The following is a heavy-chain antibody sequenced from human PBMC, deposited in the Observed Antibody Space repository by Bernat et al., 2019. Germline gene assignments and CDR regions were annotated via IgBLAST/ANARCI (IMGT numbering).Heavy chain of an antibody. J-gene: IGHJ5*02. Sequence: EVQLVESGGGLVQPGGSLRLSCAASGFTLNSYAMTWVRQAPGKGLEWVSSISGSGGFTNYADSVKGRFTMSRDNLKNTVYLQMSSLRDEDTAVYYCAKDSRSSGAHWFDPWGQGTLVTVSS. CDR1: GFTLNSYA. CDR2: ISGSGGFT. D-gene: IGHD6-6*01. CDR3: AKDSRSSGAHWFDP. V-gene: IGHV3-23*04.